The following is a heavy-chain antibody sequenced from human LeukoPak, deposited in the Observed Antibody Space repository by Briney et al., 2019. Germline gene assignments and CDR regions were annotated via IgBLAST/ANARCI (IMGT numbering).Heavy chain of an antibody. D-gene: IGHD5/OR15-5a*01. V-gene: IGHV3-48*03. Sequence: GGSLRLSCAASGFTFSSYEMNWVRQAPGKGLEWVSYISSSGSTIYYADSVKGRFTISRDNAKNSLYLQMNSLRAEDTAVYYCARGFYDGVNWFDPWGQGTPVTVSS. CDR2: ISSSGSTI. CDR3: ARGFYDGVNWFDP. CDR1: GFTFSSYE. J-gene: IGHJ5*02.